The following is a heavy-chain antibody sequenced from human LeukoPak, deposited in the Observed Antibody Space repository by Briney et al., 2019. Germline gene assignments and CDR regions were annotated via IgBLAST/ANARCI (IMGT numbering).Heavy chain of an antibody. CDR2: INADGGA. CDR3: ARYPLGYSGYLKD. Sequence: GASVKVSFKASGYTFTDYHLHWVRQAPGQGLEWVGWINADGGANYAQEFQGRVTMTRDTSISTAYMELSSLRSDDTAVYYCARYPLGYSGYLKDWGQGTLVTVSS. V-gene: IGHV1-2*02. CDR1: GYTFTDYH. J-gene: IGHJ4*02. D-gene: IGHD5-12*01.